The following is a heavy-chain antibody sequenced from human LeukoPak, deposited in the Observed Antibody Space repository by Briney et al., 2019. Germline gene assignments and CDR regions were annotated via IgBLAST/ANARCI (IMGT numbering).Heavy chain of an antibody. CDR2: ITHNGNVN. CDR1: GFTFSSYW. J-gene: IGHJ6*02. V-gene: IGHV3-7*04. CDR3: ARGGGLDV. Sequence: KRGRSLRLSCAASGFTFSSYWINCARHPPGKGREWVASITHNGNVNYYVDSVKGRFTIPKDNAKNSLYLQMSNWRAEETAVYCGARGGGLDVWGQGATVTVSS.